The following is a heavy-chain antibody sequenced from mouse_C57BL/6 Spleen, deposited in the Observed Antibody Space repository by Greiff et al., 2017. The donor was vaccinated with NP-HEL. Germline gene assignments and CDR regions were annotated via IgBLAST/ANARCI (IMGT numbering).Heavy chain of an antibody. CDR3: ARGDDYDEGFAY. J-gene: IGHJ3*01. CDR1: GYTFTSYW. D-gene: IGHD2-4*01. V-gene: IGHV1-52*01. CDR2: IDPSDSAT. Sequence: VQLQQSGAELVRPGSSVKLSCKASGYTFTSYWMHWVKQRPIQGLEWIGNIDPSDSATHYNQKFKDKATLTVDKSSSTAYMQLSSLTSEDSAVYYGARGDDYDEGFAYWGHRTLVTVSA.